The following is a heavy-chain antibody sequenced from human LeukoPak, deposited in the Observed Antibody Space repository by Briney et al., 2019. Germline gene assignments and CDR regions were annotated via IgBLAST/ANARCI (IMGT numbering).Heavy chain of an antibody. CDR1: GFTFSDYY. J-gene: IGHJ4*02. D-gene: IGHD1-7*01. Sequence: KPGGSLRLSCAASGFTFSDYYMSWIRQAPGKGLEWVSYISSSDNTIYYADSVKGRFTMSRGNAKSSLYLQMNSLRAEDTAVYYCARVMGNYATDYWGQGTLVTVSS. CDR3: ARVMGNYATDY. CDR2: ISSSDNTI. V-gene: IGHV3-11*04.